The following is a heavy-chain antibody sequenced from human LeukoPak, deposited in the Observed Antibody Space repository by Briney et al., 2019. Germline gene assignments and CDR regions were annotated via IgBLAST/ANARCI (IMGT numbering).Heavy chain of an antibody. CDR3: ARRSTTPGTKPGNWFDP. D-gene: IGHD1-7*01. J-gene: IGHJ5*02. V-gene: IGHV1-8*01. CDR2: MNPNSGNT. Sequence: ASVKVSCKASGYTFTSYDMNWVRQATGQGLEWMGWMNPNSGNTGYAQKFQGRVTMTRNTSISTACMELSSLRSEDTAVYYCARRSTTPGTKPGNWFDPWGQGTLVTISS. CDR1: GYTFTSYD.